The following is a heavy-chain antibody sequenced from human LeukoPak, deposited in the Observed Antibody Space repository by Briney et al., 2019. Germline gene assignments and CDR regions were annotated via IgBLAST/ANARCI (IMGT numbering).Heavy chain of an antibody. Sequence: SETLSLTCTVSGGSISSSGYYWGWIRQPPGKGLEWIGSIYYSGSTDYNPSLNSRVTISVDTSKNQFSLKLTSMSAADTAVYYCARHLGYYSSWKYYFDDWGQGTLVTVSS. J-gene: IGHJ4*02. D-gene: IGHD6-13*01. CDR1: GGSISSSGYY. CDR2: IYYSGST. V-gene: IGHV4-39*01. CDR3: ARHLGYYSSWKYYFDD.